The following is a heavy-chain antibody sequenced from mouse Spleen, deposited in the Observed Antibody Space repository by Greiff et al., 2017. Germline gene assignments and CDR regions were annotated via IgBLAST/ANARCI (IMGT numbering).Heavy chain of an antibody. CDR2: ISSGGGNT. V-gene: IGHV5-9*04. CDR1: GFTFSSYA. CDR3: ARQRDLGDYFDY. D-gene: IGHD4-1*01. Sequence: EVKLMESGGGLVKLGGSLKLSCAASGFTFSSYAMSWVRQTPEKRLEWVATISSGGGNTYYPDSVKGRFTISRDNAKNTLYLQMSSLKSEDTAMYYCARQRDLGDYFDYWGQGTTLTVSS. J-gene: IGHJ2*01.